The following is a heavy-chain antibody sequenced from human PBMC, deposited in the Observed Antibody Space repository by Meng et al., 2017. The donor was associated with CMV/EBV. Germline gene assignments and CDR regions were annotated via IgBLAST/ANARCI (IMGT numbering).Heavy chain of an antibody. V-gene: IGHV3-21*01. CDR1: GFTFSSYS. J-gene: IGHJ4*02. D-gene: IGHD3-3*01. CDR2: ISSSSSYI. CDR3: ARDSAYYDFWSGNPLLDY. Sequence: GGSLRLSCAASGFTFSSYSMNRVRQAPGKGLEWVSSISSSSSYIYYADSVKGRFTISRDNAKNSLYLQMNSLRAEDTAVYYCARDSAYYDFWSGNPLLDYWGQGTLVTVSS.